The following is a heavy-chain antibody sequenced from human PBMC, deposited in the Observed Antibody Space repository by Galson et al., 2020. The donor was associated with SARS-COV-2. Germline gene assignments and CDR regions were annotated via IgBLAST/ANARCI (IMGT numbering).Heavy chain of an antibody. CDR2: ISSWGSST. J-gene: IGHJ6*02. Sequence: QLGESLKISCAAPGFTFRRYALHWVRQAPGQGLEYVSAISSWGSSTYYANSVKGRFTVSRDNSRNTMYLQMASLRVEDMGVYYCAREMDGMDVWGQGATVIVSS. CDR1: GFTFRRYA. V-gene: IGHV3-64*01. CDR3: AREMDGMDV.